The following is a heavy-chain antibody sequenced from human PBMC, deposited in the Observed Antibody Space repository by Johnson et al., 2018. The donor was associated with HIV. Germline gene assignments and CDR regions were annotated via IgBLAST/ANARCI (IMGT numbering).Heavy chain of an antibody. CDR3: AKARSLLDYGGFDAFDI. D-gene: IGHD4-23*01. J-gene: IGHJ3*02. CDR2: IYSGSNT. V-gene: IGHV3-66*01. Sequence: VQLVESGGVVVQPGGSLRLSCAASGFAVSSNYMSWVRQAPGKGLEWVSVIYSGSNTYYADSVKGRFTISRDNSKNTLSLQMISLRAEDTAMYYCAKARSLLDYGGFDAFDIWGQGTLVIVSS. CDR1: GFAVSSNY.